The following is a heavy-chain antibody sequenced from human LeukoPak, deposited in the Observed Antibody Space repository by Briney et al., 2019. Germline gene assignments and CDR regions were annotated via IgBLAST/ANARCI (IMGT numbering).Heavy chain of an antibody. Sequence: PSETLSLTCTVSGGSIGSSSYYWGWIRQPPGKGLEWIGSISYSGSTYYNPSLKSRVTISVDTSKNQFSLKLSSVTAADTAVYYCARHWLTDPFDIWGQGTMVAVSS. CDR1: GGSIGSSSYY. J-gene: IGHJ3*02. V-gene: IGHV4-39*01. CDR2: ISYSGST. CDR3: ARHWLTDPFDI. D-gene: IGHD6-19*01.